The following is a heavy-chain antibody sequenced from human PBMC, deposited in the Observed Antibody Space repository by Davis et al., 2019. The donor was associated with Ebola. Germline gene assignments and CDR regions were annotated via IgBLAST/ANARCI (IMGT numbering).Heavy chain of an antibody. V-gene: IGHV5-51*01. CDR3: ARVSCAGGSCPLGP. J-gene: IGHJ5*02. CDR2: IYPGDSDT. Sequence: GGSLRLSCKGSGYSFVDYWIGWVRQMPGQRPEWMGIIYPGDSDTTYSPSFEGRVTISVDKSTTTAYLQWNSLKVSDSATYYCARVSCAGGSCPLGPWGQGTQITVAS. D-gene: IGHD2-8*02. CDR1: GYSFVDYW.